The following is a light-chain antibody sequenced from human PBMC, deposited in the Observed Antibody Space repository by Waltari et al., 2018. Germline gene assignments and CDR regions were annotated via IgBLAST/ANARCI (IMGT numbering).Light chain of an antibody. CDR3: TSYTTNNTVV. CDR2: DVA. CDR1: SSDIRGYNY. Sequence: QSALTQPASVSGSPGQSITISCTGTSSDIRGYNYVSWYQQHPGKAPKLMIYDVAKWPSGVSNRFSGSKSGNTASLTISGLQAEDEADYYCTSYTTNNTVVFGGGTKVTVL. J-gene: IGLJ2*01. V-gene: IGLV2-14*01.